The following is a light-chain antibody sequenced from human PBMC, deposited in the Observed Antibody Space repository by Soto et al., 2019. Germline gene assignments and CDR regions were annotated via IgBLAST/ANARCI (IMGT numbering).Light chain of an antibody. Sequence: RVMTQSPATLSVSPGERATLSCRASQSVSSNLAWYQQKPGQAPRLLIYGASTRATGIPARFSGSGSGTEFTLTISSLQSEDFAVYYCQQYNNWPLWTFGQGTKVDIK. CDR2: GAS. V-gene: IGKV3-15*01. J-gene: IGKJ1*01. CDR1: QSVSSN. CDR3: QQYNNWPLWT.